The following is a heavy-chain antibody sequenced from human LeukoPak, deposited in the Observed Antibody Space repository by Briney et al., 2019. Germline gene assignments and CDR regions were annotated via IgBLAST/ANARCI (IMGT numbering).Heavy chain of an antibody. CDR1: GFTFSSYA. CDR2: ISGSGGST. Sequence: GGSLRLSCAASGFTFSSYAMSWVRQAPGKGLEWVSAISGSGGSTYYADSVKGRFTISRDNSKNTLYLQMNSLRAENTAVYYCAKDEGIAAAWGTFDYWGQGTLVTVSS. D-gene: IGHD6-13*01. V-gene: IGHV3-23*01. CDR3: AKDEGIAAAWGTFDY. J-gene: IGHJ4*02.